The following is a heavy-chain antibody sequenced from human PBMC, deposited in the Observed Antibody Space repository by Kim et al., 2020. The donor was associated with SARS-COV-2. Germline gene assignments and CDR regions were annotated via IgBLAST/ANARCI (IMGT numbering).Heavy chain of an antibody. CDR3: ARPRGYSGYAHRDDAFDI. Sequence: GGSLRLSCAASGFTVSSNYMSWVRQAPGKGLEWVSVIYSGGSTYYADSVKGRFTISRDNSKNTLYLQMNSLRAEDTAVYYCARPRGYSGYAHRDDAFDIWGQGTMVTVSS. CDR2: IYSGGST. V-gene: IGHV3-66*01. J-gene: IGHJ3*02. CDR1: GFTVSSNY. D-gene: IGHD5-12*01.